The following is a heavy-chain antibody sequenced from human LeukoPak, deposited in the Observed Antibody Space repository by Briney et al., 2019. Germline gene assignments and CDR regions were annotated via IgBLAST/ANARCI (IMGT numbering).Heavy chain of an antibody. J-gene: IGHJ5*02. CDR2: ISYDGSNK. V-gene: IGHV3-30*04. Sequence: PGGSLRLSCAASGFTFSSYAMHWVRQAPGKGLEWVAVISYDGSNKYYADSVKGRFTISRDNSKNALYLQMNSLRAEDTAVYYCARANLGIAAGPAFDPWGQGTLVTVSS. CDR3: ARANLGIAAGPAFDP. D-gene: IGHD6-13*01. CDR1: GFTFSSYA.